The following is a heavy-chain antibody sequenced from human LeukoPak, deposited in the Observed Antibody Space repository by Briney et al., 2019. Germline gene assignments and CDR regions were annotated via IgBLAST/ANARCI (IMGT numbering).Heavy chain of an antibody. CDR2: IYYSGST. V-gene: IGHV4-39*07. D-gene: IGHD3-10*01. CDR1: GGSMITSNYY. J-gene: IGHJ3*02. CDR3: ARDSPLKLWFKDLAFDI. Sequence: KASETLSLTCTVSGGSMITSNYYWGWIRQPPGRGLEWIGSIYYSGSTYYNPSLKSRVTISVDTSKNQFSLKLSSVTAADTAVYYCARDSPLKLWFKDLAFDIWGQGTMVTVSS.